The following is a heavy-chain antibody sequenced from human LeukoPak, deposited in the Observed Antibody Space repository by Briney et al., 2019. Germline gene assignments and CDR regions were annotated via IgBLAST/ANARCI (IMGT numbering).Heavy chain of an antibody. CDR3: ARGRRPIVVVPDDIHKPLNYFDP. CDR2: MNPNSGNT. Sequence: GASVKVSCKASGYTFTGYYMHWVRQAPGQGLEWMGWMNPNSGNTGYAQKFQGRVTMTRNHSISTAYMELRSLRSEDTAVYYCARGRRPIVVVPDDIHKPLNYFDPWGQGTLVTVSS. J-gene: IGHJ5*02. CDR1: GYTFTGYY. V-gene: IGHV1-8*02. D-gene: IGHD2-2*01.